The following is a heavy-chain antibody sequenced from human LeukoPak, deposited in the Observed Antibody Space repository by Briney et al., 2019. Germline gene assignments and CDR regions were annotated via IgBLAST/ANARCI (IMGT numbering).Heavy chain of an antibody. D-gene: IGHD6-19*01. J-gene: IGHJ4*02. CDR1: GFTFSSYG. Sequence: GGSLRLSCAASGFTFSSYGMHWVRQAPGKGLEWVAVISYDGSSKYYADSVKGRFTISRDNSKNTLYLQMNSLRAEDTAVYYCAKDTGSGWYYFDYWGQGTLVTVSS. V-gene: IGHV3-30*18. CDR2: ISYDGSSK. CDR3: AKDTGSGWYYFDY.